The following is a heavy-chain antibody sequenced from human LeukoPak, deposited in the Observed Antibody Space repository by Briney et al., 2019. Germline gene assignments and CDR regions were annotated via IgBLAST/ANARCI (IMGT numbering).Heavy chain of an antibody. J-gene: IGHJ2*01. D-gene: IGHD1-7*01. CDR1: GGSISSYY. CDR2: IYYSGST. V-gene: IGHV4-59*01. CDR3: AREDWDSLVFDL. Sequence: SETLSLTCTVSGGSISSYYWSWIRQPPGKGLEWIGYIYYSGSTNYNPSLKRRVTISVDTSKNQFSLKLSPVTAADTAVYYCAREDWDSLVFDLWGRGTLVTVSS.